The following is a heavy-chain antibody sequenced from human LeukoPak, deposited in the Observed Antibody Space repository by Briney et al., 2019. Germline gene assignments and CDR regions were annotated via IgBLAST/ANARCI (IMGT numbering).Heavy chain of an antibody. CDR2: INPNSGDT. V-gene: IGHV1-2*02. D-gene: IGHD2-8*01. CDR3: ARDGIREAASLGNGLPNWFDP. Sequence: ASVKVSCKASGYTFTDYHMHWVRQAPGQGLEWMGWINPNSGDTYYAPKFQGRVTITADKSTSTAYMELSSLRSEDTAVYYCARDGIREAASLGNGLPNWFDPWGQGTLVTVSS. CDR1: GYTFTDYH. J-gene: IGHJ5*02.